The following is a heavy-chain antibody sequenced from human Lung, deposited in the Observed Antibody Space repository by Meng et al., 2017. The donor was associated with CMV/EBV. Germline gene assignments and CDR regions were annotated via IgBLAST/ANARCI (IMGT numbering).Heavy chain of an antibody. CDR2: IKEDATKR. V-gene: IGHV3-7*01. J-gene: IGHJ4*02. CDR1: GFTFNNFW. Sequence: GESLKISCAASGFTFNNFWMTWVRQPPGKGLEWVANIKEDATKRYYVDSVKGRFTISRDNTKSSLYLQMNSLRAEDTAVYFCAISGPYKGALEHWGQGTLVTVSS. CDR3: AISGPYKGALEH. D-gene: IGHD1-26*01.